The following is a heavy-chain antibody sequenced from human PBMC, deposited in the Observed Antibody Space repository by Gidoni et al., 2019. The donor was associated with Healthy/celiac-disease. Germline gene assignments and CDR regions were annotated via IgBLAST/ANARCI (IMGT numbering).Heavy chain of an antibody. Sequence: EVQLVESGGGLVKPGGSLRLSCAASGFTFSSYRMNWVRQAPGKGLEWVSSISSSSSYIYYADSVKGRFTISRDNAKNSLYLQMNSLRAEDTAVYYCARGTTVVTRNFDYWGQGTLVTVSS. V-gene: IGHV3-21*01. D-gene: IGHD4-17*01. J-gene: IGHJ4*02. CDR3: ARGTTVVTRNFDY. CDR2: ISSSSSYI. CDR1: GFTFSSYR.